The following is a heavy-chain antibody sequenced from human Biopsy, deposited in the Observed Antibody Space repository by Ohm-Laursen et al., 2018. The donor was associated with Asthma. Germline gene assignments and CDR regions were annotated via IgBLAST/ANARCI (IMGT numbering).Heavy chain of an antibody. CDR1: GFAFNNSS. J-gene: IGHJ5*02. V-gene: IGHV3-23*01. Sequence: GSLRLSCAASGFAFNNSSMTWVRQAPGKGLEWVSSISASGVRTFYADFVKGRFTVSRDSSRNTLYLQLSTLRVEDTAVYFCAKITTDRQKANNWFDPWGQGTLVTVSS. CDR3: AKITTDRQKANNWFDP. D-gene: IGHD3-22*01. CDR2: ISASGVRT.